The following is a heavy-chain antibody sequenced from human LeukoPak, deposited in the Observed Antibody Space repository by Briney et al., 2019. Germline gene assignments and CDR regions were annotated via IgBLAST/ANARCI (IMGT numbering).Heavy chain of an antibody. V-gene: IGHV1-2*02. J-gene: IGHJ4*02. D-gene: IGHD5-24*01. Sequence: ASVKVSCKASGYTFTDYYIHWVRQAPGQGLEWMGWIYPNSGGTNYAQTFQGRVTMTRDTSITTAYLELSRLRSDDTAVYYCARIGYNHYFDYWGQGTLVTVSS. CDR2: IYPNSGGT. CDR3: ARIGYNHYFDY. CDR1: GYTFTDYY.